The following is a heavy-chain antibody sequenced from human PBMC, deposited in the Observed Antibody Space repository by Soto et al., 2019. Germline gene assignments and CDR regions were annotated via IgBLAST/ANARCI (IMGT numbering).Heavy chain of an antibody. Sequence: QVQLVEPGGGVVQPGRSLRLSCAASGFTFSSYGMHWVRQAPGKGLEWVAVIWYDGSNKYYADSVKGRFTISRDNSKNKLYLQMNSLRAEDTAVYYCARGGHYYDSSGYYYLDYWGQGTLVTVSS. D-gene: IGHD3-22*01. CDR2: IWYDGSNK. V-gene: IGHV3-33*01. CDR1: GFTFSSYG. CDR3: ARGGHYYDSSGYYYLDY. J-gene: IGHJ4*02.